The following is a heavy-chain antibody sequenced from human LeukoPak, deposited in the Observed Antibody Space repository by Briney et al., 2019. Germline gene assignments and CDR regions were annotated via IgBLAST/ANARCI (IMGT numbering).Heavy chain of an antibody. CDR3: AKLIPTVDCSRASCYGFDY. D-gene: IGHD2-2*01. V-gene: IGHV3-23*01. Sequence: GGSLRLSCAASGFTFSSYAMTWVRQAPGKGLGWVSAITGDGANTYYADSVKGRFTISRDNSKNTLYLQMNSLRAEDTALYYCAKLIPTVDCSRASCYGFDYWGQGTLVTASS. CDR2: ITGDGANT. CDR1: GFTFSSYA. J-gene: IGHJ4*02.